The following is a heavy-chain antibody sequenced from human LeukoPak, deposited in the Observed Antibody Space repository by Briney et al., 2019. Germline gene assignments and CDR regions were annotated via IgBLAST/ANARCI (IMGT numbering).Heavy chain of an antibody. D-gene: IGHD3-10*01. CDR3: ARDRDYYYGSGSYYYGYYGMDV. CDR2: IIPIFGTA. CDR1: GGTFSIYA. Sequence: SVKVSCKASGGTFSIYAISWVRQAPGQGLEWMGGIIPIFGTANYAQKFQGRVTITADESTSTAYMELSSLRSGDTAVYYCARDRDYYYGSGSYYYGYYGMDVWGQGTTVTVSS. J-gene: IGHJ6*02. V-gene: IGHV1-69*13.